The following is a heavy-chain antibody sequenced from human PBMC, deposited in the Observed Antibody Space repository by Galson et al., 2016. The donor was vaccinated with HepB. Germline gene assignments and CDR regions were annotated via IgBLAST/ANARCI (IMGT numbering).Heavy chain of an antibody. J-gene: IGHJ6*02. CDR3: ARVRKQVVYPYYYFGMDV. V-gene: IGHV2-70*19. Sequence: PALVKPTQTLTLTCTFSGFSLNTSGMCVNWVRQPPGKALEWLALIDWNDDNHYTTSLTPKLTVSKATSKNKVVLRMTNMDPVDTATYYCARVRKQVVYPYYYFGMDVWGQGTTVAVSS. D-gene: IGHD6-6*01. CDR1: GFSLNTSGMC. CDR2: IDWNDDN.